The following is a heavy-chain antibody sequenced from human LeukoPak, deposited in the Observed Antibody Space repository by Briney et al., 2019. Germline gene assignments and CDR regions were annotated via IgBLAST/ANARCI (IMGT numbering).Heavy chain of an antibody. V-gene: IGHV4-59*01. CDR3: VRSDDFWSGYYGY. Sequence: SETLSPTCTVSGGSISSYCWSWIRQPLGKGLEWIGYIFYSGSTNYNPSLKSRVTISVDTSKNQFSLKLSSVTAADTAVYYCVRSDDFWSGYYGYWGQGTLVTVSS. CDR1: GGSISSYC. D-gene: IGHD3-3*01. CDR2: IFYSGST. J-gene: IGHJ4*02.